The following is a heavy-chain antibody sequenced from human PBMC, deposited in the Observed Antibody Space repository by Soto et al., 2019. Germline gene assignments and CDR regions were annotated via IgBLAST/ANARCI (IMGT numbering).Heavy chain of an antibody. V-gene: IGHV3-23*01. Sequence: GSLRLSCAASGCIFSNYAMSWVLQAPGKGLEWVSTISGNGGSTYYADSVKGRFTISRDNSKNTLFLQMNSLRAEDTAVYYCAKRPHHLLCFDYWSQGTLVIVSS. J-gene: IGHJ4*02. CDR3: AKRPHHLLCFDY. CDR1: GCIFSNYA. CDR2: ISGNGGST.